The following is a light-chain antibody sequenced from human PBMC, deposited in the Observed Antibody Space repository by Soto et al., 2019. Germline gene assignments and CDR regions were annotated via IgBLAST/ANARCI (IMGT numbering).Light chain of an antibody. V-gene: IGKV3-20*01. J-gene: IGKJ3*01. CDR1: QSVSSSY. CDR3: LQYVSSPFT. Sequence: EIVLTQSPGTLSLSPGERATLSCRASQSVSSSYLAWYQQKPGQAPRLLIYGASSRATGIPDRFSGSGSGTNFTLPISRLEPEDFALYYCLQYVSSPFTFGPGTKVDIK. CDR2: GAS.